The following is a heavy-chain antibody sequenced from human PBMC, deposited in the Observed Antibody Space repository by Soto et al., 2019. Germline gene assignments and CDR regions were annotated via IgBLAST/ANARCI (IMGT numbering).Heavy chain of an antibody. CDR1: GFSFDDYA. CDR3: AKDVAADSFTFFDY. V-gene: IGHV3-9*01. CDR2: ISWNDVTV. D-gene: IGHD2-15*01. J-gene: IGHJ4*02. Sequence: EVQLVESGGGLVQPGRSIRLSCAASGFSFDDYAMIWVRQAPGEGLEWVAGISWNDVTVRYADSVKGRFIISRDNTKSSLYLQMNSLSTEDTALYYCAKDVAADSFTFFDYLGQGTLVTVSS.